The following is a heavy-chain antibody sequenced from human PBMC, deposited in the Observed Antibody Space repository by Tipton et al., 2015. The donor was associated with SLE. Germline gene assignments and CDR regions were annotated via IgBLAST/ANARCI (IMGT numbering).Heavy chain of an antibody. J-gene: IGHJ6*03. V-gene: IGHV4-39*01. CDR1: GDSISSSSYS. D-gene: IGHD6-19*01. Sequence: TLSLTCTVSGDSISSSSYSWGWIRQPPGKGLEWIGSISYSGTTFYTPSLKSRVTTSIDTTRNQLSLTLRSVTAADTAVYYCAIQRTSAWPDYYSYYYMDVWGKGTTVTVSS. CDR2: ISYSGTT. CDR3: AIQRTSAWPDYYSYYYMDV.